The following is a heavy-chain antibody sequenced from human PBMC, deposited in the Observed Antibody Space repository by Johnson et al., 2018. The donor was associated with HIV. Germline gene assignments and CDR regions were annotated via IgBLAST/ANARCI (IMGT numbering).Heavy chain of an antibody. CDR3: AKAGWLQSRVDAFDI. D-gene: IGHD5-24*01. J-gene: IGHJ3*02. CDR1: GFTFSSYA. CDR2: ISGSGGST. V-gene: IGHV3-23*04. Sequence: EQLVESGGGVVPPGGSLRLSCAASGFTFSSYAMSWVRQAPGKGLEWVSAISGSGGSTYYADSVKGRFTISRDNSKNTLYLQMNSLRAEDTAVYYCAKAGWLQSRVDAFDIWGQGTMVTVSS.